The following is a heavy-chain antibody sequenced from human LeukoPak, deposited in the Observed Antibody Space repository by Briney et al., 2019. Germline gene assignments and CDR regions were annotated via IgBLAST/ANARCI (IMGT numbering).Heavy chain of an antibody. D-gene: IGHD3-16*01. Sequence: PSETLSLTCTVSGGSISRGSYYWRWIRQPAGKGLEWIGRIYTSGSTNYNPSLKSRVTISVDTSKNQFSLKLSSVTAADTAVYYCASGVWGAFDIWGQGTMVTVSS. CDR2: IYTSGST. CDR1: GGSISRGSYY. CDR3: ASGVWGAFDI. J-gene: IGHJ3*02. V-gene: IGHV4-61*02.